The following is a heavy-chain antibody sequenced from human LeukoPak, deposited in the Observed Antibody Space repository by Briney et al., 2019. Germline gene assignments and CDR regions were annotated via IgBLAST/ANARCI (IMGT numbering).Heavy chain of an antibody. V-gene: IGHV3-23*01. CDR1: GFTFSSYA. J-gene: IGHJ4*02. CDR2: ISGSGGST. D-gene: IGHD6-6*01. CDR3: ASDMYSSSSGDFDY. Sequence: GGSLRLSCAASGFTFSSYAMTWVRQAPRKGLEWVSGISGSGGSTYYADSVKGRFTISRDNSKNTLYLQMNSLRAEDTAVYYCASDMYSSSSGDFDYWGQGTLVTVSS.